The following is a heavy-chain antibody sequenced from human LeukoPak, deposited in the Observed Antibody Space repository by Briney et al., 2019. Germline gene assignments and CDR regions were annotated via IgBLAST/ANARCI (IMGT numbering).Heavy chain of an antibody. CDR2: IFPADSKT. J-gene: IGHJ4*02. Sequence: HGESLKISCKGSGYIFTNYWISWVRRMPGKGLEWVGIIFPADSKTRYSPTFQGQVTISADKSINTAYLLWTSLKASDTAIYYCARRDYGANSGNSYLFDYWGQGTLVTISS. CDR3: ARRDYGANSGNSYLFDY. D-gene: IGHD4-23*01. CDR1: GYIFTNYW. V-gene: IGHV5-51*01.